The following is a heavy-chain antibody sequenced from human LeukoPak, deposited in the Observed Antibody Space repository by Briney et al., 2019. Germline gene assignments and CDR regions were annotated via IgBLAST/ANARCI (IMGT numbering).Heavy chain of an antibody. CDR3: ARVPLPSSSWYGWFDP. J-gene: IGHJ5*02. CDR2: IYHSGST. CDR1: GYSISSGYY. V-gene: IGHV4-38-2*02. D-gene: IGHD6-13*01. Sequence: SETLSLTCTVSGYSISSGYYGGWIRQPPGKGLEWIGSIYHSGSTYYNPSLMSRVTISVDTSKNQFSLKLSSVTAADTAVYYCARVPLPSSSWYGWFDPWGQGTLVTVSS.